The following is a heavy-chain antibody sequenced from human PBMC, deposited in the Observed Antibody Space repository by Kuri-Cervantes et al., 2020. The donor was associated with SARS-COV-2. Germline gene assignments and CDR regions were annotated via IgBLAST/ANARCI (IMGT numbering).Heavy chain of an antibody. V-gene: IGHV3-30-3*01. Sequence: GESLKISCAASGFTFSSYAMHWVRQAPGKGLEWVAIISYDGSNKYYADPVEGRFTISRDNSKNPPYLQMNSLRAEDTAVYYCARDLGSVLYPWGQGTLVTVSS. J-gene: IGHJ5*02. CDR3: ARDLGSVLYP. CDR1: GFTFSSYA. D-gene: IGHD5/OR15-5a*01. CDR2: ISYDGSNK.